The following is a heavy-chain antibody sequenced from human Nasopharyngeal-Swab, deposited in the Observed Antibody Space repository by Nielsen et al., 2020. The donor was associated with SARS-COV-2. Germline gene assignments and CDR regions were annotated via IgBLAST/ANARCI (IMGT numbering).Heavy chain of an antibody. CDR3: ARASRAWY. CDR1: GFTFSNYE. J-gene: IGHJ4*02. CDR2: ISESDGTS. V-gene: IGHV3-48*03. Sequence: GESLKISCAASGFTFSNYEMNWVRQAPGKGLEWVSYISESDGTSYYADSVRGRFTISRDNAKNSLYLQMNSLRAEDTAVYYCARASRAWYWGQGALATVSS.